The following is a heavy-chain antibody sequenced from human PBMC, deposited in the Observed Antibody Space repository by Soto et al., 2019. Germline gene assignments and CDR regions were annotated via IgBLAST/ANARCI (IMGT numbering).Heavy chain of an antibody. CDR2: IDPSGGST. CDR3: APLTTRSLFEY. J-gene: IGHJ4*02. V-gene: IGHV1-46*01. Sequence: GASVKVSFKASGYTFTSYYMHWVRQAPGQGLEWMGIIDPSGGSTSYAQKFQGRVTMTRDTSTSTVYMELSSLRSEDTAVYYCAPLTTRSLFEYWGQGTLVTVSS. D-gene: IGHD4-4*01. CDR1: GYTFTSYY.